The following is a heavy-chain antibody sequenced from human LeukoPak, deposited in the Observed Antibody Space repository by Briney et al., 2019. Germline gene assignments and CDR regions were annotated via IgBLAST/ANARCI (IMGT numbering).Heavy chain of an antibody. V-gene: IGHV1-46*01. Sequence: GASVKVSCKASGDTFTSYYMHWLRQAPGQGLEWMGIINPSGGSTSYAQKFQGRVTMTRDTSTSTVYMELSSLRSEDTAVYYCARAPHSSGYYGDFDYWGQGTLVTVSS. CDR1: GDTFTSYY. CDR2: INPSGGST. J-gene: IGHJ4*02. CDR3: ARAPHSSGYYGDFDY. D-gene: IGHD3-22*01.